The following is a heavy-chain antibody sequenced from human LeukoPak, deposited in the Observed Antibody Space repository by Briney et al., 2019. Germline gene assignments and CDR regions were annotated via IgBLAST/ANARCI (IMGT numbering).Heavy chain of an antibody. CDR1: GGSISSSSYY. J-gene: IGHJ3*02. V-gene: IGHV4-39*02. CDR3: ARDYSGSYWGAFDI. CDR2: IYYSGST. D-gene: IGHD1-26*01. Sequence: SETLSLTCTVSGGSISSSSYYWGWIRQPPGKGLEWIGSIYYSGSTYYNPSLKSRVTISVDTSKNQFSLKLSSVTAADTAVYYCARDYSGSYWGAFDIWGQGTMVTVSS.